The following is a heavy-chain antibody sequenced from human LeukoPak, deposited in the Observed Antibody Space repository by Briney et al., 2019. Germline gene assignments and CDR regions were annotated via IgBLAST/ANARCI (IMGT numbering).Heavy chain of an antibody. Sequence: PSETLSLTCAVYGGSFSGYYWSWIRQPPGKGLEWIGEINHSGSTNYNPSLKSRVTISVDTSKNQFSLKLSSVTAADTAVYYCARHREQWLVTRGFDYWGQGTLVTVSS. CDR2: INHSGST. CDR1: GGSFSGYY. D-gene: IGHD6-19*01. J-gene: IGHJ4*02. V-gene: IGHV4-34*01. CDR3: ARHREQWLVTRGFDY.